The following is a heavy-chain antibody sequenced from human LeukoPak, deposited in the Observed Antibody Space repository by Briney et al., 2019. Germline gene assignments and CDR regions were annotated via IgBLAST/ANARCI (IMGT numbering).Heavy chain of an antibody. Sequence: GGSLRLSCAASRFIFSDYGMNWVRQAPGKGLEWLSYISSSNTNIDYADSVKGRFTISRDNAKNSLYLQMNSLRAEDTAVYYCARDRPGSMDVWGQGTTVTVSS. D-gene: IGHD3-10*01. J-gene: IGHJ6*02. CDR3: ARDRPGSMDV. CDR1: RFIFSDYG. CDR2: ISSSNTNI. V-gene: IGHV3-48*01.